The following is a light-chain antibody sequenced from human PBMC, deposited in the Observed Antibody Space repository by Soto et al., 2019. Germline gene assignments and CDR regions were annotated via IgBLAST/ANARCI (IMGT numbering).Light chain of an antibody. CDR2: EVT. CDR1: SSYVFGYNY. Sequence: QSAPTQLASVSRSPGHSITISCAGTSSYVFGYNYVSCYQQHPGKAPKLMIYEVTNRPSGFSNRFSASKSGNTASLTISGLKAEDEAEYSCSSSTSSTTIEVFGSWKKVP. J-gene: IGLJ1*01. CDR3: SSSTSSTTIEV. V-gene: IGLV2-14*01.